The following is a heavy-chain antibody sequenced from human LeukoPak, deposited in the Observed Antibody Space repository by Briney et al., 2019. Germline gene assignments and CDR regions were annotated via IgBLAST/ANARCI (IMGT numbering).Heavy chain of an antibody. CDR1: GYTFTNYG. J-gene: IGHJ6*02. CDR2: ISGFNGNT. V-gene: IGHV1-18*01. CDR3: ARMVRGVPYYYGMDV. Sequence: GASVKVSCKASGYTFTNYGISWVRQAPGQGLEWMGWISGFNGNTNYGQKVQGRVTMTTDTSTITAYMELRSLRSDDTAVYYCARMVRGVPYYYGMDVWGQGTTDTVSS. D-gene: IGHD3-10*01.